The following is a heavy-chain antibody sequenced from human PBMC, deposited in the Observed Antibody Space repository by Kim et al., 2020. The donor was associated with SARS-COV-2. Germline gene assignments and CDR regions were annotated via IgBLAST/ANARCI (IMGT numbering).Heavy chain of an antibody. D-gene: IGHD1-26*01. CDR2: INTNTGDP. CDR3: ARDRASAYFYYAMDV. Sequence: ASVKVSCKASGYIFSIYAINWVRQAPGQGLEWMGWINTNTGDPTYAQGFTGRSVLSLDSSVDTAYLQISSLKAEDTAVYYCARDRASAYFYYAMDVWGQETTVTVSS. J-gene: IGHJ6*02. CDR1: GYIFSIYA. V-gene: IGHV7-4-1*02.